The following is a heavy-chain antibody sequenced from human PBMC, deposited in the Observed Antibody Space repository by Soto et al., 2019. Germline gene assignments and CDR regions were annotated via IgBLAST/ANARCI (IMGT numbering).Heavy chain of an antibody. CDR2: IYYSGST. V-gene: IGHV4-59*01. CDR1: GRSISSYY. J-gene: IGHJ6*03. CDR3: ARTLYEMLSSYYPWNYCYYLDV. Sequence: PSETLSLTCTVSGRSISSYYLSWVRQPPGKGLEWIGDIYYSGSTNYNPSLKSRVTISVDTSKNQFSLRLNSVSAADTAMYYCARTLYEMLSSYYPWNYCYYLDVWGKGTTVTVSS. D-gene: IGHD1-26*01.